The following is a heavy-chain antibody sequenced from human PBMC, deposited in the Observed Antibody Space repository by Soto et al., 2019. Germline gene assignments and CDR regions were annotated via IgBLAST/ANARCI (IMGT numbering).Heavy chain of an antibody. Sequence: SETLSLTCSVSGGSFSSDSFIWSWVRQFPGKGLEWIGYINYSGTTYYNPSLRGRITTSVDTSKNQFSLNLSSVTAADTAVYYCARDHKWDGMDVWGQGTTVTVSS. J-gene: IGHJ6*02. V-gene: IGHV4-31*03. D-gene: IGHD1-26*01. CDR2: INYSGTT. CDR3: ARDHKWDGMDV. CDR1: GGSFSSDSFI.